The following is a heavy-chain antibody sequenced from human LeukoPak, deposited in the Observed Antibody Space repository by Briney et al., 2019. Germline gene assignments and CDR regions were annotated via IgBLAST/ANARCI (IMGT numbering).Heavy chain of an antibody. J-gene: IGHJ4*02. Sequence: GGSLRLSCAASGFSVSSNHMGWVRRAPGKGLEWVSVMYSGGNTFYPDSVKGRFTISRDNSKNTLYLQMNSLRAEDTAMYYCAKVGNTDGLSDYWGQGTLVTVSS. D-gene: IGHD2-8*02. V-gene: IGHV3-53*05. CDR3: AKVGNTDGLSDY. CDR2: MYSGGNT. CDR1: GFSVSSNH.